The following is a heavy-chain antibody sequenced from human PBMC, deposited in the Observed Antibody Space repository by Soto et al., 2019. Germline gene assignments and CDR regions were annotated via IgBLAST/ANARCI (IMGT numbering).Heavy chain of an antibody. CDR3: ARTRSFTLGFYYDGMDV. D-gene: IGHD6-6*01. J-gene: IGHJ6*02. V-gene: IGHV5-51*01. Sequence: PGESLNISCQGSGYSFASYWIGWVRQVPGKDLEWMGIIYPGDSDTRYSPSFQGQVTISADKSLRTAYLQWTSLKASDTALYYCARTRSFTLGFYYDGMDVWGQGTTVTVSS. CDR2: IYPGDSDT. CDR1: GYSFASYW.